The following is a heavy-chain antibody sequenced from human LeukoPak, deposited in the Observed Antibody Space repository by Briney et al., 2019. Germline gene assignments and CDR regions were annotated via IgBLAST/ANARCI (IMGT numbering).Heavy chain of an antibody. Sequence: PGGSLRLSCAASGFIFSDYYMSWIRQAPGKGLEWVSYIGSSGGTIFYADSLKGRFTISRDNAKNSLYLQMNSLRAEDTAVYYCARGRDSSGWLPLDYWGQGTLVTVSS. J-gene: IGHJ4*02. V-gene: IGHV3-11*04. D-gene: IGHD6-25*01. CDR1: GFIFSDYY. CDR3: ARGRDSSGWLPLDY. CDR2: IGSSGGTI.